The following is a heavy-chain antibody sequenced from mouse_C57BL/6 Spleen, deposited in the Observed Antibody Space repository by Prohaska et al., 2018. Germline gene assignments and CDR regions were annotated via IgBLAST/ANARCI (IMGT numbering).Heavy chain of an antibody. V-gene: IGHV1-26*01. CDR1: GYTFTDYY. J-gene: IGHJ3*01. Sequence: VQLQQSGPELVKPGASVKISCKASGYTFTDYYMNWVKQSHGKSLEWIGDINPNNGGTSYNQKFKGKATLTVDKSSSTAYMELRSLTSEDSAVYYCARWGASWGAYWGQGTLVTVSA. CDR2: INPNNGGT. CDR3: ARWGASWGAY. D-gene: IGHD3-3*01.